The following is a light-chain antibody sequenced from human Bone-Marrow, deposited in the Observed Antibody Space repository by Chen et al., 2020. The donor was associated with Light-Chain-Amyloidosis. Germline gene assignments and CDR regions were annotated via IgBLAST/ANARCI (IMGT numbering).Light chain of an antibody. CDR1: SSDVGSNNL. CDR3: SSYAGRSTYV. Sequence: QSALTQPASVSGSPGQSITISCTGTSSDVGSNNLVSWYQQHPGKAPKLIIYEVSQRPSGVSNRFSGAKSGNAASLTSSGLQAEDEADDFGSSYAGRSTYVFGTGTKVSVL. V-gene: IGLV2-23*02. J-gene: IGLJ1*01. CDR2: EVS.